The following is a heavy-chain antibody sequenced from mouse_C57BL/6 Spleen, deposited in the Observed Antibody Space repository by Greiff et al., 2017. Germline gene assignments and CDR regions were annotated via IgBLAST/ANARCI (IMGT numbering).Heavy chain of an antibody. V-gene: IGHV1-59*01. CDR3: ARGEDGYSYAMDY. CDR2: IDPSDSYT. D-gene: IGHD2-3*01. CDR1: GYTFTSYW. J-gene: IGHJ4*01. Sequence: QVQLQQPGAELVRPGTSVKLSCKASGYTFTSYWMHWVKQRPGQGLEWIGVIDPSDSYTNYNQKFKGKATLTVDTSSSTAYMQLSSLTSEDSAVYYCARGEDGYSYAMDYWGQGTSGTVSS.